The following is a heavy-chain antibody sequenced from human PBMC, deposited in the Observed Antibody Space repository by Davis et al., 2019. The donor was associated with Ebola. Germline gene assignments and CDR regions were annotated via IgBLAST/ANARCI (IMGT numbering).Heavy chain of an antibody. J-gene: IGHJ4*02. CDR3: AKDYYDSSGRHFDY. CDR2: ISGSGGST. V-gene: IGHV3-23*01. D-gene: IGHD3-22*01. CDR1: GFTLSSYA. Sequence: GALRLSCSASGFTLSSYAMSWVRQAPGKGLEWVSAISGSGGSTYYADSVKGRFTISRDNSKNTLYLQMNSLRAEDTAVYYCAKDYYDSSGRHFDYWGQGTLVTVSS.